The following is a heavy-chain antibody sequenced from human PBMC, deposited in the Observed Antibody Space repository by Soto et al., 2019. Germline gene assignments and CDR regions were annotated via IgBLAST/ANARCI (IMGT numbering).Heavy chain of an antibody. CDR1: GFSLNTSGVG. Sequence: QITLKESGPTLVKPTQTLTLTCSFSGFSLNTSGVGVGWIRQPPGKALEWLDLIYWDDDKRYITSLKSRLTVTKDTSKGQVVLTMTSMAPIDTATYYCAYQTAEHYSYYMDVWGRGTTVAVSS. CDR3: AYQTAEHYSYYMDV. J-gene: IGHJ6*03. CDR2: IYWDDDK. D-gene: IGHD2-2*01. V-gene: IGHV2-5*02.